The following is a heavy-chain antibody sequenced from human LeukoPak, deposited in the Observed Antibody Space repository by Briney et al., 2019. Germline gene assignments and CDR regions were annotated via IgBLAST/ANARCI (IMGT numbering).Heavy chain of an antibody. Sequence: PSETLSLTCAVYGGSFSGYFWNWIRQPPGKGLEWIGEINHRGSTNYNPSLKSRVTISVDTSKNQISLKVYSMTAADTAVYYCARYSGGLGYWGQGTLVTVSS. CDR1: GGSFSGYF. V-gene: IGHV4-34*01. D-gene: IGHD6-13*01. J-gene: IGHJ4*02. CDR2: INHRGST. CDR3: ARYSGGLGY.